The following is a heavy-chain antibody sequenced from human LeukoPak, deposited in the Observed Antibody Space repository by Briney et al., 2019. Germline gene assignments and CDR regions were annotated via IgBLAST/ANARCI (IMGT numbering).Heavy chain of an antibody. Sequence: GGSLRLSCAASGFTFSSYGMHWVRQAPGKGLEWVAFIRYDGSNKYYADSVKGRFTTSRDNSKNTLYLQMNSLRAEDTAVYYCAKMGSGTSQYFDYWGQGTLVTVSS. CDR3: AKMGSGTSQYFDY. J-gene: IGHJ4*02. D-gene: IGHD3-10*01. CDR2: IRYDGSNK. CDR1: GFTFSSYG. V-gene: IGHV3-30*02.